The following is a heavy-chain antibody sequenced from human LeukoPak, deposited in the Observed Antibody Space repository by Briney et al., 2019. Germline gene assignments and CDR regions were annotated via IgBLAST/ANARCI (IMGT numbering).Heavy chain of an antibody. Sequence: GGSLRLSCAASRFTFSNCAMSWVRQAPEKGLEWVSGISGSGSSTYYADSVKGRFTISRDNSENTLSLQMNSLRADDTAIYYCAKSCNSGNCYYNYWGQGTLVTVSS. CDR3: AKSCNSGNCYYNY. J-gene: IGHJ4*02. D-gene: IGHD2/OR15-2a*01. CDR1: RFTFSNCA. V-gene: IGHV3-23*01. CDR2: ISGSGSST.